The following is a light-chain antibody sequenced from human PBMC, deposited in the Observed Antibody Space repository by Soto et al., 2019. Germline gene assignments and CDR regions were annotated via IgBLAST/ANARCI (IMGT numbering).Light chain of an antibody. J-gene: IGKJ1*01. V-gene: IGKV3D-15*01. Sequence: IVVTKVPSRLRVSPGERATRSCRASQSVSSNLAWYQQKPGQAPRLLIYGASTRAAGIPARFSGSGSGTEFTLTISSLQSEDFAVYYCQQYNKWRRTFGQGTKVDIK. CDR3: QQYNKWRRT. CDR2: GAS. CDR1: QSVSSN.